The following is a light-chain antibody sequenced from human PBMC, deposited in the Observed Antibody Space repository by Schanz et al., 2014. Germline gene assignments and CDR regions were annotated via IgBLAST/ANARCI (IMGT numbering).Light chain of an antibody. CDR3: CSYAGSYTLL. CDR2: DVN. Sequence: QSVLTQPASVSGSPGQSITISCTGTSSDVGGYNYVSWYQQHPGKAPKLMIYDVNNRPSGVSNRFSGSKSANTASLTISGLQAEDEADYYCCSYAGSYTLLFGGGTKLTVL. V-gene: IGLV2-14*03. J-gene: IGLJ2*01. CDR1: SSDVGGYNY.